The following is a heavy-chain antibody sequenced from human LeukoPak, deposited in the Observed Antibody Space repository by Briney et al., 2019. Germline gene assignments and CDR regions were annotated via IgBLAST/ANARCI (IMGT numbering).Heavy chain of an antibody. CDR1: GGTFSSYA. V-gene: IGHV1-69*13. J-gene: IGHJ4*02. D-gene: IGHD3-10*01. CDR2: IIPIFGTA. Sequence: GASVKVSCKASGGTFSSYAISWVRQAPGQGLEWMGGIIPIFGTANYAQKFQGRVTITADESTSTAYMELSSLRSEDTAVYYCVRVGRTGSGSYCYWGQGTLVTVSS. CDR3: VRVGRTGSGSYCY.